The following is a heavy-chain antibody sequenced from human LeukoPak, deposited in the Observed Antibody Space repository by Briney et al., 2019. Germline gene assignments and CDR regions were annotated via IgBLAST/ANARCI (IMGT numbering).Heavy chain of an antibody. J-gene: IGHJ4*02. D-gene: IGHD4-11*01. CDR2: INQDGSEK. CDR1: GFTLSTWW. Sequence: PGGSLRLSCAASGFTLSTWWMTWVRQAPGKGLEWLASINQDGSEKYFLDSVKGRFTTSRDNAKNSLYLQMNSLRAEDTAVYYCARDPSFQPTTPTDYWGQGTLVTVSS. V-gene: IGHV3-7*01. CDR3: ARDPSFQPTTPTDY.